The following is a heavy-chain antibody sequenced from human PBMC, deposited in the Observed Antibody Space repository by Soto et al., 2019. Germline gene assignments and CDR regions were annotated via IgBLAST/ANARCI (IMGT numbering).Heavy chain of an antibody. J-gene: IGHJ4*02. V-gene: IGHV5-51*01. CDR3: PRSPRGYGGYDFAFDY. Sequence: GESLKISCKGSGYSFTSYWIGWVRQMPGKGLEWMGIIYPGDSDTRYSPSFQGQVTISADKSISTAYLQWSSLKASDTAMYYCPRSPRGYGGYDFAFDYWGQGTLVTVSS. CDR1: GYSFTSYW. D-gene: IGHD5-12*01. CDR2: IYPGDSDT.